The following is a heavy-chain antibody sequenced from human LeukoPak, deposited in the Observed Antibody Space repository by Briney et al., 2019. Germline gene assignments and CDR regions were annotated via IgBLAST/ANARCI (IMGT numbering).Heavy chain of an antibody. D-gene: IGHD3-22*01. Sequence: SSETLSLTCTVSGGSISSYYWSWIRQPPGKGLEWIGYIYYSGGTNYNPSLKSRVTISVDTSKNQFSLKLSSVTAADTAVYYCAREENYYDSSGYYVYWGQGTLVTVSS. CDR2: IYYSGGT. J-gene: IGHJ4*02. CDR1: GGSISSYY. CDR3: AREENYYDSSGYYVY. V-gene: IGHV4-59*01.